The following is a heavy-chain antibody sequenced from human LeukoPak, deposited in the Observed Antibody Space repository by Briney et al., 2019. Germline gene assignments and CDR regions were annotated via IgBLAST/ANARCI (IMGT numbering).Heavy chain of an antibody. CDR2: ISSSGSTI. Sequence: GGSLGLSCAASGFTFSSYEMNWVRQAPGKGLGWVSYISSSGSTIYYADSVKGGFTISRDNAKNSLYLQMNSLRAEATAVYYCAELGITMIGGVWGKGTTVTISS. D-gene: IGHD3-10*02. V-gene: IGHV3-48*03. CDR1: GFTFSSYE. CDR3: AELGITMIGGV. J-gene: IGHJ6*04.